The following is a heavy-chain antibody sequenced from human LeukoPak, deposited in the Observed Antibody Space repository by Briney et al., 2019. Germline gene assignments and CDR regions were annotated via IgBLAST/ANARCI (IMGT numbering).Heavy chain of an antibody. CDR1: GFTFNTYI. V-gene: IGHV3-21*01. CDR2: IGGSSTYI. CDR3: ARGGNSAWLDPPLPPDY. Sequence: GRSLRLSCAASGFTFNTYIMHWVRQAPGKGLEWVSSIGGSSTYIHYADSLKGRFTISRDNAKNSLYLQVNSLRAEDTGVYYCARGGNSAWLDPPLPPDYWGPGTLVIVSS. D-gene: IGHD6-19*01. J-gene: IGHJ4*02.